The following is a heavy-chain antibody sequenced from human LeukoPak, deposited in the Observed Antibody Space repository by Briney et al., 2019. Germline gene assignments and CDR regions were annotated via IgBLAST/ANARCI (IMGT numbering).Heavy chain of an antibody. CDR2: ISAGGDLT. J-gene: IGHJ4*02. V-gene: IGHV3-23*01. Sequence: GGSLRLSCAASRFSFSAYPMGWVRRAPGRGLEWVSGISAGGDLTFHADPVKGRFTISRDNSKNTLFLQMNSLRVEDTAVYYCVKWISYYDDWGQGTPVTVSS. CDR3: VKWISYYDD. CDR1: RFSFSAYP. D-gene: IGHD3-22*01.